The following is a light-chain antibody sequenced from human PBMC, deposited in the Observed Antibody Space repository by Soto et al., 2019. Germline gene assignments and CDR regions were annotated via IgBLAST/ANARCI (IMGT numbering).Light chain of an antibody. CDR3: STWDDSLNGWV. V-gene: IGLV2-8*01. CDR1: STDVGYYNF. CDR2: EVT. J-gene: IGLJ3*02. Sequence: QSVLTQPPSASGSPGQSVTISCTGTSTDVGYYNFVSWYQQAPGKAPKLIIYEVTKRPSGVPDRFSGSRSGTSASLAISGLQSDDEAVYFCSTWDDSLNGWVFGGGTKLTVL.